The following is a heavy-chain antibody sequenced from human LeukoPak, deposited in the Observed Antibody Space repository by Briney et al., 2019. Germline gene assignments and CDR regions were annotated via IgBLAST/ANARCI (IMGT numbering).Heavy chain of an antibody. D-gene: IGHD2-21*01. CDR3: TILYGGEAYNWFDP. Sequence: PGGSLRLSCAGSGFTFSNYYMDWVRQAPGKGLDWVGRIKNKANSYTTQYAASVKGRFTISRDDSQNSLYLQMDSLKTEDTAVYYCTILYGGEAYNWFDPWGQGTLVTVSS. CDR1: GFTFSNYY. J-gene: IGHJ5*02. CDR2: IKNKANSYTT. V-gene: IGHV3-72*01.